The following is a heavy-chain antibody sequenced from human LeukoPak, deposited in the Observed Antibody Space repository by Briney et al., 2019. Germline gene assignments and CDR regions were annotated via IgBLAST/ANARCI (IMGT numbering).Heavy chain of an antibody. CDR2: KYYSGSD. CDR1: GVSVSDGRYY. J-gene: IGHJ3*02. V-gene: IGHV4-31*03. Sequence: KPSQTLSLTCNVSGVSVSDGRYYWTWIRQHRGEGLEWIVYKYYSGSDKYNPSLKSRLTISVDTSKNQFSLQLTSVTAADTATYYCATPYCSSISCLDVFSMWGQGTRVTVSS. D-gene: IGHD2-2*01. CDR3: ATPYCSSISCLDVFSM.